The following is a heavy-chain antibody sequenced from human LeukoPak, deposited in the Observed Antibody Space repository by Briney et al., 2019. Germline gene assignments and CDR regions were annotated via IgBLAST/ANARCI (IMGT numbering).Heavy chain of an antibody. CDR3: AATKAGYGEGY. D-gene: IGHD5-12*01. J-gene: IGHJ4*02. V-gene: IGHV4-61*02. Sequence: PSQTLSLTCSVSGGSISSGDYYWIWIRQPAGKGLEWIGRIYTSGSTNYNPSLKSRVTISVDTSKNQFSLKLSSVTAADTAIYYCAATKAGYGEGYWGQGNLVTVSS. CDR1: GGSISSGDYY. CDR2: IYTSGST.